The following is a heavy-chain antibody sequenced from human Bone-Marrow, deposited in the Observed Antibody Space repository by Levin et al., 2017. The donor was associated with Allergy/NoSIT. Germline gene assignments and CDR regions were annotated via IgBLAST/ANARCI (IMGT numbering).Heavy chain of an antibody. CDR3: ARAIHTNYVGNDY. J-gene: IGHJ4*02. CDR2: IKLDGSET. CDR1: GFTFSSYW. V-gene: IGHV3-7*01. Sequence: GESLKISCAASGFTFSSYWMTWVRQAPGKGLEWVANIKLDGSETHYVDSVEGRFTISRDNAKDSVYLQMNSLRDEDTAVYYCARAIHTNYVGNDYWGQGTLVTVSS. D-gene: IGHD3-16*01.